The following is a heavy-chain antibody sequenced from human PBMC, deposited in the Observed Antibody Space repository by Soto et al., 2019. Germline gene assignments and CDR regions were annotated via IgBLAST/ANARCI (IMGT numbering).Heavy chain of an antibody. CDR2: ISGSGGDT. J-gene: IGHJ3*02. D-gene: IGHD4-17*01. CDR3: ARPRGYGVFDAYDI. CDR1: GFTFSTYV. Sequence: EVPLLESGGGLVQPGGSLRLSCAASGFTFSTYVMNWVRQAPGKGLEWVSAISGSGGDTFYADSVKGRFTISRDNSIGTLYLQMSRLRTEDTAIYYCARPRGYGVFDAYDIWGQGAMVTVSS. V-gene: IGHV3-23*01.